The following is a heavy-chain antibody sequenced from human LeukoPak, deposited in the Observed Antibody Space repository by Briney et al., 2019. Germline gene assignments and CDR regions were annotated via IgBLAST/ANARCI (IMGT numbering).Heavy chain of an antibody. CDR1: GGSISSYY. D-gene: IGHD3-22*01. Sequence: SETLSLTCTVSGGSISSYYWSWIRQPPGKGLEWIGYIYYSGSTNYNPSLKSRVTISVDTSKNQFSLKLSSVTAADTAVYYCARLDDSSGYLHWGQGTLVTVSS. J-gene: IGHJ4*02. CDR2: IYYSGST. V-gene: IGHV4-59*01. CDR3: ARLDDSSGYLH.